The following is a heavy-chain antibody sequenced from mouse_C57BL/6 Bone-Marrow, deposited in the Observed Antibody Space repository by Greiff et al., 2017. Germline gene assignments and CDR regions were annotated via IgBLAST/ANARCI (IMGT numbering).Heavy chain of an antibody. CDR3: TAPYYGSRYFDV. Sequence: EVKVEESGGGLVQPGGSMKLSCVASGFTFSHYWMNWVRQSPEKGLEWVAQIRLKSDNYATHYAESVKGRFTISRDDSNSSVNLQRNNLRAEDTGIYYCTAPYYGSRYFDVGGTGTTVTVSS. D-gene: IGHD1-1*01. CDR2: IRLKSDNYAT. J-gene: IGHJ1*03. CDR1: GFTFSHYW. V-gene: IGHV6-3*01.